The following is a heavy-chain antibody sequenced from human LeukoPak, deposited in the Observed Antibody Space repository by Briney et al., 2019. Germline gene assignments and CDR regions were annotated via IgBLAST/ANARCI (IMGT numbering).Heavy chain of an antibody. D-gene: IGHD6-13*01. CDR1: GGSISSSSYY. CDR2: IYYSGST. J-gene: IGHJ3*02. V-gene: IGHV4-61*05. Sequence: SETLSLTCTVSGGSISSSSYYWGWVRQPPGKGLEWIGYIYYSGSTNYNPSLKSRVTISVDTSKNQFSLKLSSVTAADTAVYYCARLGPLSSSYAFDIWGQGTMVTVSS. CDR3: ARLGPLSSSYAFDI.